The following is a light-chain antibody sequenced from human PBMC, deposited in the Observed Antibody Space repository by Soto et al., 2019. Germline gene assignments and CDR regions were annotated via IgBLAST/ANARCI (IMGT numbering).Light chain of an antibody. CDR1: SGHSSYA. Sequence: QPVLTQSPSASASLGASVKLTCTLSSGHSSYAIAWHQQQPEKGPRYLMKLNSDGSHSKGDGIPDRFSGSSSGADRYLTISSLQSEDEADYYCQTWGTGPWVFGGGTKLTVL. V-gene: IGLV4-69*01. J-gene: IGLJ3*02. CDR2: LNSDGSH. CDR3: QTWGTGPWV.